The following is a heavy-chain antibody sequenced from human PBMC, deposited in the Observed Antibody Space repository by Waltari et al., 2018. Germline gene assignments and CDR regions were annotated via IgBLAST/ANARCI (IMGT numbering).Heavy chain of an antibody. CDR1: GGSFSGYY. V-gene: IGHV4-34*01. CDR2: INHSGST. CDR3: ARRRGAGSFYKRGFDY. J-gene: IGHJ4*02. Sequence: QVQLQQWGAGLLKPSETLSLTCAVYGGSFSGYYWSWIRQPPGKGLEWIGEINHSGSTNYNPSLKSRVTISVETSKNQCSLKLSSVTAADTAVYYCARRRGAGSFYKRGFDYWGQGTLVTVSS. D-gene: IGHD3-10*01.